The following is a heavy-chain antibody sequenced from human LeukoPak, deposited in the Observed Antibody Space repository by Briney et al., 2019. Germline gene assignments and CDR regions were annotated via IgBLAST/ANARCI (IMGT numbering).Heavy chain of an antibody. J-gene: IGHJ5*02. CDR2: INHSGST. Sequence: KPSETLSLTCAVYGGSFSGYYWSWIRQSPGKGLEWIGEINHSGSTNYNPSLKSRVTISVDTSKNQFSLKLSSVTAADTAVYYCARGRPRGRGATANNWFDPWGQGTLVTVSS. V-gene: IGHV4-34*01. CDR1: GGSFSGYY. CDR3: ARGRPRGRGATANNWFDP. D-gene: IGHD1-26*01.